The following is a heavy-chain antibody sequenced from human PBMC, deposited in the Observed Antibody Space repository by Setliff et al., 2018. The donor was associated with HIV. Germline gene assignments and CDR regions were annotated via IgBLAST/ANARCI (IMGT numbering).Heavy chain of an antibody. J-gene: IGHJ6*03. CDR3: ARAVIRREDRGMWTKLWSAPNHMDV. D-gene: IGHD3-10*01. Sequence: SETLSLTCSISGGSISNYYWVWIRRSPGKGLEWIGHIHYGGGTYYNPSLESRVSISRDTSKNQFSLNLRDVTAGDTALYYCARAVIRREDRGMWTKLWSAPNHMDVWGKGITVTVS. V-gene: IGHV4-59*01. CDR2: IHYGGGT. CDR1: GGSISNYY.